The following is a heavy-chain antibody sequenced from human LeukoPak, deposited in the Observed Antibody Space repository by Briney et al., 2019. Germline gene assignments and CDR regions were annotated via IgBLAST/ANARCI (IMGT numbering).Heavy chain of an antibody. J-gene: IGHJ4*02. Sequence: ASVKVSCRTSGYTFTSYGITWVRQAPGQGPERMGWVSAYNFGTDYAQKFQGRVTMTADTSTGTVYMELRSLKSDDTAIYYCTRCWSFDRGYCDFWGQGTLVTVSS. CDR2: VSAYNFGT. CDR3: TRCWSFDRGYCDF. CDR1: GYTFTSYG. V-gene: IGHV1-18*01.